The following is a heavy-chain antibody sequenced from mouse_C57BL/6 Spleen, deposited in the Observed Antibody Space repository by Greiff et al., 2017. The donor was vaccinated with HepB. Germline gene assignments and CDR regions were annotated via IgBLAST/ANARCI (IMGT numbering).Heavy chain of an antibody. CDR3: ARMGYGSSYSFYYAMDY. D-gene: IGHD1-1*01. V-gene: IGHV1-54*01. J-gene: IGHJ4*01. CDR2: INPGSGGT. Sequence: QVQLQQSGAELVRPGTSVKVSCKASGYAFTNYLIEWVKQRPGQGLEWIGVINPGSGGTNYNEKFKGKATLTADKSSSTDYMQLSSLTSEDSAVYFCARMGYGSSYSFYYAMDYWGQGTSVTVSS. CDR1: GYAFTNYL.